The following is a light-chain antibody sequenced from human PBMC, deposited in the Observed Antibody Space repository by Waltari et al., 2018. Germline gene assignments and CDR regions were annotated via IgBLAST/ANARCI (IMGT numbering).Light chain of an antibody. CDR1: QSVSNN. V-gene: IGKV3-15*01. CDR2: GAS. J-gene: IGKJ1*01. Sequence: ETVMTQSPDTLSVSAGERATLPCRASQSVSNNFAWYQQKPGQAPRLLIYGASHRATGIPARFSGSGSGTEFTLTISSMESEDFAVYYCQQYNNWPSWTFGQGTKVEIK. CDR3: QQYNNWPSWT.